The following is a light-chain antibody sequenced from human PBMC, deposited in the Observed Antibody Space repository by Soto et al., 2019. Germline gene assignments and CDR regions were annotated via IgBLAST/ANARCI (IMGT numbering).Light chain of an antibody. V-gene: IGKV1-39*01. J-gene: IGKJ2*01. CDR3: QQSYSTPHT. Sequence: DIQMTQSPSSLSASVGDRVAITCRASQTINSFLNWYQQKPGKAPKVLIFAASNLQSGVPSRFSGSGSGTDFTLTISSLQPEDFATYYCQQSYSTPHTFGQGTKLEIK. CDR1: QTINSF. CDR2: AAS.